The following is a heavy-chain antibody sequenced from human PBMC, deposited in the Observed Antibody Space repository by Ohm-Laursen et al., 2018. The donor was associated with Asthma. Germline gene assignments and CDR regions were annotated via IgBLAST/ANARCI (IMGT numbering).Heavy chain of an antibody. J-gene: IGHJ6*02. Sequence: SLRLSCAASGFTFDDYAMHWVRQAPGKGLEWVSGISWNSGSIGYADSEKGRFTISRDNAKNSLYLQMNSLRAEDTALYYCAKAEYYYGSGSYYYGMDVWGQGTTVTVSS. CDR1: GFTFDDYA. CDR3: AKAEYYYGSGSYYYGMDV. D-gene: IGHD3-10*01. V-gene: IGHV3-9*01. CDR2: ISWNSGSI.